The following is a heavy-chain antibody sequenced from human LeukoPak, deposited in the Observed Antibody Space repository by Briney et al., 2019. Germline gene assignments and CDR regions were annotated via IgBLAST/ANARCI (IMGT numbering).Heavy chain of an antibody. CDR3: ARGGGYCSDGNCYGIDF. CDR2: ISSNGGST. V-gene: IGHV3-64*01. D-gene: IGHD2-15*01. Sequence: GGSLRLSCAASGFTFSSYAMSWVRQAPGKGLEYVSTISSNGGSTYYAKSVKGRFTISRDNSKNTLYLQMGSLRAEDMAVYYCARGGGYCSDGNCYGIDFWGQGTLVTVSS. CDR1: GFTFSSYA. J-gene: IGHJ4*02.